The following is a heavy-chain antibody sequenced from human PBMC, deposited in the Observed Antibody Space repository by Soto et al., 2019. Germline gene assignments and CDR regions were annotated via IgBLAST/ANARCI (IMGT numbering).Heavy chain of an antibody. CDR1: GGSSNNYY. V-gene: IGHV4-59*08. CDR3: ARFPDYGADVGP. J-gene: IGHJ5*02. CDR2: IYYNGST. Sequence: QVQLRESGPGLVKPSETLSLTCLLSGGSSNNYYWSWIRQPPGKGLEWIGYIYYNGSTHYKHNPSLESRVTISVDTSKNQFSLKLSSVTAADTAIYYCARFPDYGADVGPWGQGTLVTVSS. D-gene: IGHD4-17*01.